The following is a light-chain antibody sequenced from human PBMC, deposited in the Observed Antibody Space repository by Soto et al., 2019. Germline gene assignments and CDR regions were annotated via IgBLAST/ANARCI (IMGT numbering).Light chain of an antibody. CDR2: GAS. V-gene: IGKV3-15*01. Sequence: EIVMTQSPATLSVSPGERATLSCRASQSVSSKLVWYQQKPGQAPRLLIYGASTRATDIPARFSASASGTEFTLIISSLQSEDFAVYYCQQYNTWAYTFGQGTKLEIK. CDR3: QQYNTWAYT. J-gene: IGKJ2*01. CDR1: QSVSSK.